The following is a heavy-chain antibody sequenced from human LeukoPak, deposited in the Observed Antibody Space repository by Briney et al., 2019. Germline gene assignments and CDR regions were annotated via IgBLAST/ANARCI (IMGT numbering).Heavy chain of an antibody. D-gene: IGHD2-15*01. J-gene: IGHJ3*02. Sequence: GGSLRLSCAASGFSFSSYVMHWVRQAPGKGLEWVAIISYDGSNEYYADSVKGRFTISRDNSKNTLYLQMNSLRAEDTALYYCARDRIFQATGAFDIWGQGTMVIVSS. V-gene: IGHV3-30*04. CDR2: ISYDGSNE. CDR3: ARDRIFQATGAFDI. CDR1: GFSFSSYV.